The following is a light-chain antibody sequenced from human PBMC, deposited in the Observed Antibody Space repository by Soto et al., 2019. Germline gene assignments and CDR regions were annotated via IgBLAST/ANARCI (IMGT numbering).Light chain of an antibody. CDR3: SKYVTSANSV. V-gene: IGLV2-14*01. Sequence: QSALTQPASVSGSPGQSITISCTGTGSDIGAYNYVSWYQHHPGKAPQHMIYEATDRPSGVSNRFSGSKSGNTASLTNSGLQAEEEADYSGSKYVTSANSVFGGGTTRTDL. CDR1: GSDIGAYNY. CDR2: EAT. J-gene: IGLJ3*02.